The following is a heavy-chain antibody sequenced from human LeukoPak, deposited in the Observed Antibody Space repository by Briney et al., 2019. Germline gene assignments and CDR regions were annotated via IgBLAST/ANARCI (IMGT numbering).Heavy chain of an antibody. CDR2: IIPIFGTA. Sequence: SVKVSCKASGGTFSSYAISWVRQAPGQGLEWMGGIIPIFGTANYAQKFQGRVTITTDESTSTAYMELSSLRSEDTAVYYCARDRCGGLTPRYFDLWGRGTLVTVSS. V-gene: IGHV1-69*05. CDR3: ARDRCGGLTPRYFDL. CDR1: GGTFSSYA. J-gene: IGHJ2*01. D-gene: IGHD3-16*01.